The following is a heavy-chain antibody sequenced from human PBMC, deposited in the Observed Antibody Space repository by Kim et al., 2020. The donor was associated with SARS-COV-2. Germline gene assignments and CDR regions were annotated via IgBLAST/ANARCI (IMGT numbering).Heavy chain of an antibody. CDR2: IYSTGSA. V-gene: IGHV4-59*01. CDR1: GGSISGYY. D-gene: IGHD6-13*01. CDR3: ARGSGSTYYYYAMDV. Sequence: SQTLSLTCTVSGGSISGYYWSWFRQAPGEGLEWIGYIYSTGSATYNPALNSRVDISVDTSKNLFSLNLASVTTADSATYYCARGSGSTYYYYAMDVWGQG. J-gene: IGHJ6*02.